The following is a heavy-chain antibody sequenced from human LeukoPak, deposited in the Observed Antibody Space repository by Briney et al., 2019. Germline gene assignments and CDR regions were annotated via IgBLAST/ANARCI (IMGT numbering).Heavy chain of an antibody. Sequence: PGRSLRLSCAVSGFTFSTYGMHWVRQASGKGLEWVGRIRSKANSYATAYAASVKGRFTISRDDSKNTAYLQMNSLKTEDTAVYYCTRTYGDYMGVIDYWGQGTLVTVSS. CDR2: IRSKANSYAT. CDR3: TRTYGDYMGVIDY. D-gene: IGHD4-17*01. V-gene: IGHV3-73*01. CDR1: GFTFSTYG. J-gene: IGHJ4*02.